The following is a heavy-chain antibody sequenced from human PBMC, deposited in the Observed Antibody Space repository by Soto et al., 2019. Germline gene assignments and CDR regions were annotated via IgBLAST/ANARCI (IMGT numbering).Heavy chain of an antibody. D-gene: IGHD2-2*01. J-gene: IGHJ5*02. CDR1: GFTFSSYS. Sequence: GGSLRLSCAASGFTFSSYSMNWVRQAPGKGLEWVSYISSSSSTIYYADSVKGRFTISRDNAKNSLYLQMNSLRAEDTAVYYCARVVVVPAAKDNWFDPWGQGTLVTVSS. CDR2: ISSSSSTI. V-gene: IGHV3-48*01. CDR3: ARVVVVPAAKDNWFDP.